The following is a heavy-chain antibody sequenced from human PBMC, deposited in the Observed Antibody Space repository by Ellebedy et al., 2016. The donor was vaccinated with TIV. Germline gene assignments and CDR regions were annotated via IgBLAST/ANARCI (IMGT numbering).Heavy chain of an antibody. V-gene: IGHV1-69*13. CDR2: IIPIFGTA. Sequence: AASVKVSCKASGGTFSSYAISWVRQAPGQGLEWMGGIIPIFGTANYAQKFQGRVTITADESTSTAYMELSSLRSEDTAVYYCARAYYDSSGYQFKPDDAFDIWGQGTMVTVSS. J-gene: IGHJ3*02. CDR1: GGTFSSYA. D-gene: IGHD3-22*01. CDR3: ARAYYDSSGYQFKPDDAFDI.